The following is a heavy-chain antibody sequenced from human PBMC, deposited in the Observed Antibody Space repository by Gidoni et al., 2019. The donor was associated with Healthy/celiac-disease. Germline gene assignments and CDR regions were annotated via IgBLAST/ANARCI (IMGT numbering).Heavy chain of an antibody. D-gene: IGHD1-1*01. V-gene: IGHV4-31*03. CDR3: ARGSQLTADWAYYYYGMDV. Sequence: QVQLQESGPGLVNPSQTLSLTCTVSGGSISSGGYYWSWIRQHPGKGLEWIGYIYYSGSTYYNPSLKSRVTISVDTSKNQFSLKLSSVTAADTAVYYCARGSQLTADWAYYYYGMDVWGQGTTVTVSS. CDR2: IYYSGST. CDR1: GGSISSGGYY. J-gene: IGHJ6*02.